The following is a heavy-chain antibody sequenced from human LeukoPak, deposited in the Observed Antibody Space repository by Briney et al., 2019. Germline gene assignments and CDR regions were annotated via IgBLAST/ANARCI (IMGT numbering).Heavy chain of an antibody. Sequence: GSSVKVSCKASGGTFSSYAISWVRQAPGQGLEWMGWISAYNGNTNYAQKLQGRVTMTTDTSTSTAYMELRSLRSDDTAVYYCARLELGYYYYYMDVWGKGTTVTVSS. D-gene: IGHD7-27*01. V-gene: IGHV1-18*01. CDR2: ISAYNGNT. CDR1: GGTFSSYA. J-gene: IGHJ6*03. CDR3: ARLELGYYYYYMDV.